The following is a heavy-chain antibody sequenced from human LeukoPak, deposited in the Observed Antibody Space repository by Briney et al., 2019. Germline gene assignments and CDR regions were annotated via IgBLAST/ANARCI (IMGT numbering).Heavy chain of an antibody. D-gene: IGHD3-10*01. CDR2: IYYSGST. V-gene: IGHV4-59*08. CDR1: GGSISSYY. CDR3: ARSPGGPNWFDP. Sequence: ETLSLTCTVSGGSISSYYWSWIRQPPGKGLEWIGYIYYSGSTNYNPSLKSRVTISVDTSKNQFSLKLSSVTAADTAVYYCARSPGGPNWFDPWGQGTLVTVSS. J-gene: IGHJ5*02.